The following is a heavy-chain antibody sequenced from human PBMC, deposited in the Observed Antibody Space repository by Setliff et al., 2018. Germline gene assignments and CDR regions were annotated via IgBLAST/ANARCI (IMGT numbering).Heavy chain of an antibody. V-gene: IGHV4-61*09. CDR2: IYTSGTT. CDR3: ARGRLLYVGDSHYFDN. Sequence: LSLTCTVSGDPMSSRRYYWAWIRQPAGKGLEWIGQIYTSGTTNYSPSLRSRVTISSDTSKNQFSLQLSSVTATDTAVYYCARGRLLYVGDSHYFDNWGQGTLVTVSS. D-gene: IGHD4-17*01. J-gene: IGHJ4*02. CDR1: GDPMSSRRYY.